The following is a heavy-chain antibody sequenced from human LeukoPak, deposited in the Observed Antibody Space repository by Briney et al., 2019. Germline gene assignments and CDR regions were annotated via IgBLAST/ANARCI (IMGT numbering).Heavy chain of an antibody. D-gene: IGHD3-3*01. V-gene: IGHV4-59*08. J-gene: IGHJ6*02. Sequence: PSETLSLTCTVSGGSISSYYWSWLRQPPGKGLEWIGYIYYSGSTNYNPALKSRVTISVDTSKNQFSLKLSSVTAADTAVYYCAGRFLEYYYYGMDVWGQGTTVTVSS. CDR1: GGSISSYY. CDR3: AGRFLEYYYYGMDV. CDR2: IYYSGST.